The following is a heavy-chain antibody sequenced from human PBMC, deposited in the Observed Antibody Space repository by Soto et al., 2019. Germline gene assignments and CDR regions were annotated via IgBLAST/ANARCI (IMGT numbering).Heavy chain of an antibody. CDR1: GFTFSSYW. D-gene: IGHD6-25*01. CDR2: INSDGSST. V-gene: IGHV3-74*01. CDR3: AHAEEDDYYSSGPFAY. Sequence: EVQLVESGGGLVQPGGSLRLSCAASGFTFSSYWMHWVRQAPGKGLVWVSRINSDGSSTTYADSVKGRFTISRDNAKNTLFLQMNSLRAEDTAVYYCAHAEEDDYYSSGPFAYWGQGSLVTVSS. J-gene: IGHJ4*02.